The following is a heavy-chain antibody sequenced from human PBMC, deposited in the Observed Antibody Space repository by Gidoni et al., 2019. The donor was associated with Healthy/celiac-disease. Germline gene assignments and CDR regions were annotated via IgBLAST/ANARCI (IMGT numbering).Heavy chain of an antibody. CDR2: IKSKTDGGTT. CDR1: GFTFSNAW. Sequence: EVQLVESGGGLVKPGGSLRLSCAASGFTFSNAWMRWVRQAPGKGLEWVGRIKSKTDGGTTDYAAPVKGRFTISRDDSKNTLYLQMNSLKTEDTAVYYCTTGGGWNGNYYYYYMDVWGKGTTVTVSS. CDR3: TTGGGWNGNYYYYYMDV. V-gene: IGHV3-15*01. J-gene: IGHJ6*03. D-gene: IGHD1-1*01.